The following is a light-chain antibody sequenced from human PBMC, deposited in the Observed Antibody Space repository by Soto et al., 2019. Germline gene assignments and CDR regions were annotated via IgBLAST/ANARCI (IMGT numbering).Light chain of an antibody. Sequence: QSVLTQPASVSGSPGQSVTISCTGSSSDVGDYDFVAWYQQSPGEAPKVMIYDVTSRPSGVSNRFSGSKSGNTASLTISGLQAEDEADYYCSSKTSTDTLVFVTGTKVTVL. V-gene: IGLV2-14*01. CDR3: SSKTSTDTLV. J-gene: IGLJ1*01. CDR2: DVT. CDR1: SSDVGDYDF.